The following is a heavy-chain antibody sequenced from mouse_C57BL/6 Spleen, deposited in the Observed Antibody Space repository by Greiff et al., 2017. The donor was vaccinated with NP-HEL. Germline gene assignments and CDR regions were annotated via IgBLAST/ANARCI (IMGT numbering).Heavy chain of an antibody. CDR3: TIYDGSFDY. CDR1: GFNIKDDY. J-gene: IGHJ2*01. V-gene: IGHV14-4*01. D-gene: IGHD2-3*01. CDR2: IDPENGDT. Sequence: EVQLQQSGAELVRPGASVKLSCTASGFNIKDDYMHWVKQRPEQGLEWIGWIDPENGDTEYASKFQGKATITADTSSNTAYLQLSSLTSEDTAVYYCTIYDGSFDYWGQGTTLTVSS.